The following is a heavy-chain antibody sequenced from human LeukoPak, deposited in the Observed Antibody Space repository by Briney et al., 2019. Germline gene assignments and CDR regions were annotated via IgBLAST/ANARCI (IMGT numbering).Heavy chain of an antibody. CDR2: ISAYNGNT. D-gene: IGHD3-22*01. Sequence: ASVKVSCKASGYTFTSYGTSWVRQAPGQGLEWMGWISAYNGNTNYAQKLQGRVTMTTDTSTSTAYMELRSLRSDDTAVYYCARESRYYDSSGYGFDPWGQGTLVTVSS. J-gene: IGHJ5*02. CDR1: GYTFTSYG. V-gene: IGHV1-18*01. CDR3: ARESRYYDSSGYGFDP.